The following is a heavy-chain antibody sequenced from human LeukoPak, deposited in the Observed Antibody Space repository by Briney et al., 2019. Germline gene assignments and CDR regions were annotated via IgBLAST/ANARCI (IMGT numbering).Heavy chain of an antibody. CDR3: ARVSGGDIVVVVAATLENWFDP. Sequence: ASVKDSCKASGYTFTSYGISWVRQAPGQGLEWMGWISAYNGNTNYAQKLQGRVTMTTDTSTSTAYMELRSLRSDDTAVYYCARVSGGDIVVVVAATLENWFDPWGQGTLVTVSS. J-gene: IGHJ5*02. CDR1: GYTFTSYG. D-gene: IGHD2-15*01. CDR2: ISAYNGNT. V-gene: IGHV1-18*04.